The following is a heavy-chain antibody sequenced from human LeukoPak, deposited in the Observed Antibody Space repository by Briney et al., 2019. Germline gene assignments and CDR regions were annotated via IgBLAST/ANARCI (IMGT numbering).Heavy chain of an antibody. CDR1: GFTFSHAW. Sequence: GGSLRLSCTASGFTFSHAWMSWVRQAPGKGLEWVGRIKSKIEGETRDYAAPVKGRFTISRDDSKNTLYLQMNSLRAEDTAVYYCARSDDVIAVAGSLFDYWGQGTLVTVSS. J-gene: IGHJ4*02. D-gene: IGHD6-19*01. CDR3: ARSDDVIAVAGSLFDY. V-gene: IGHV3-15*01. CDR2: IKSKIEGETR.